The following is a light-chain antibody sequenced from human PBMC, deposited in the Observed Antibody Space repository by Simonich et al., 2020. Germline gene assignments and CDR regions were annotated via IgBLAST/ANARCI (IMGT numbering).Light chain of an antibody. Sequence: QTVVTQEPSFSVSPGGTVTLTCGLSSGSVSPSYYPSWYQQTPGPAARTLIYSTNTRSSGVPDRFSGSILGNKAALTITGAQADDESDYYCVLYMSSGILFCGGTKLTVL. J-gene: IGLJ3*02. V-gene: IGLV8-61*01. CDR3: VLYMSSGIL. CDR1: SGSVSPSYY. CDR2: STN.